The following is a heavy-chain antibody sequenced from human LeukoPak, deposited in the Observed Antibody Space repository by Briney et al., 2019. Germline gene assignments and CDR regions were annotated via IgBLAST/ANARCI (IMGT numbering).Heavy chain of an antibody. CDR3: ARVTQGYGSGSYIYYYYYMDV. J-gene: IGHJ6*03. D-gene: IGHD3-10*01. CDR2: IYYSGST. CDR1: GYSISTGYY. V-gene: IGHV4-61*01. Sequence: PSETLSLTCSVSGYSISTGYYWGWIRQPPGKGLEWIGYIYYSGSTNYNPSLKSRVTISVDTSKNQFSLKLSSVTAADTAVYYCARVTQGYGSGSYIYYYYYMDVWGKGTTVTVSS.